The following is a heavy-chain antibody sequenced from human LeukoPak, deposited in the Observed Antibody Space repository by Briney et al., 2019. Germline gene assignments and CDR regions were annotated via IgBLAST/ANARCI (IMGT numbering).Heavy chain of an antibody. Sequence: PGRSLRLSCAASGFTFSSYAMHWVRQAPGKGLEWVAVISYDGSNKYYADSVKGRFTISRDNSKNTLYLQMNSLRAEDTAVYYCARGRYDFWSGYSNYYYYYGMDVWGQGTTVTASS. CDR2: ISYDGSNK. CDR1: GFTFSSYA. D-gene: IGHD3-3*01. CDR3: ARGRYDFWSGYSNYYYYYGMDV. V-gene: IGHV3-30-3*01. J-gene: IGHJ6*02.